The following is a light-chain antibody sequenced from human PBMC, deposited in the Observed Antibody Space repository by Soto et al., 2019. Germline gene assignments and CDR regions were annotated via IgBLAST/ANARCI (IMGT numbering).Light chain of an antibody. Sequence: QSVLTQPASVSGSPGQSITISCTGTSSDVGSYNRVSWYQQTPGTAPKLIIYEVSNRPSGVSIRFSGSKSGNTASLTISGLQAEDEADYFCNSYTTRSTYVFGTGTKVTVL. V-gene: IGLV2-14*01. J-gene: IGLJ1*01. CDR1: SSDVGSYNR. CDR2: EVS. CDR3: NSYTTRSTYV.